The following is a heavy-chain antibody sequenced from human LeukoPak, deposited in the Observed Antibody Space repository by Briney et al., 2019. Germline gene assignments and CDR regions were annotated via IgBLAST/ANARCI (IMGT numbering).Heavy chain of an antibody. CDR3: ARPSGGNFDC. CDR2: ISSSSSYI. CDR1: GLTFSSYS. Sequence: GGSLRLSCAASGLTFSSYSMNWVRQAPGKGLEWVSSISSSSSYIYYADSVKGRFTISRDNAKNSLYLQMNSLRAEDTAVYYCARPSGGNFDCWGQGTLVTVSS. D-gene: IGHD3-16*01. V-gene: IGHV3-21*01. J-gene: IGHJ4*02.